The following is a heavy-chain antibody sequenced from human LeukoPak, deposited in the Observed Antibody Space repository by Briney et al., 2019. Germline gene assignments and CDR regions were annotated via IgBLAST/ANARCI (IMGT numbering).Heavy chain of an antibody. D-gene: IGHD3-9*01. J-gene: IGHJ4*02. CDR1: GDSITSHY. CDR2: LYTSGST. CDR3: ASNSGYYFVY. V-gene: IGHV4-4*07. Sequence: KPSETLSLTCTVSGDSITSHYWSWIRQPAGKGLEWIGRLYTSGSTNYNPSLKSRVTMSVDTSKNQFSLKLTSVTAADTAEYYFASNSGYYFVYWGQGTLVTVSS.